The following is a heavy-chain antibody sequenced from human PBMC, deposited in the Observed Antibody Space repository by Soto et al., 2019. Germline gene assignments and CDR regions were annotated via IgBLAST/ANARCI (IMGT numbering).Heavy chain of an antibody. CDR1: GFTFSSYA. D-gene: IGHD6-6*01. Sequence: QVQLVESGGGVVQPGRSLRLSCAASGFTFSSYAMHWVRQAPGKGLEWVAVISYDGSNKYYADSVKGRFTISRDNSKNTLYLQMNSLRAEDTAVYYCARDLAARLHYYYYYGMDVLGQGTTVTVSS. J-gene: IGHJ6*02. CDR2: ISYDGSNK. V-gene: IGHV3-30-3*01. CDR3: ARDLAARLHYYYYYGMDV.